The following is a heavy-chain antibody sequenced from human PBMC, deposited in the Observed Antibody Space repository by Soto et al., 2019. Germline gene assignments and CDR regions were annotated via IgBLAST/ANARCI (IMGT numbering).Heavy chain of an antibody. CDR3: ARDPLDADCSGGSCKPRYYYGMDV. Sequence: GASVKVSCKASGGTFSSYAISWVRQAPGQGLEWMGGIIPIFGTANYAQKFQGRVTITADESTSTAYMELSSLRSEDTAVYYCARDPLDADCSGGSCKPRYYYGMDVWGQGTTVTVS. V-gene: IGHV1-69*13. CDR2: IIPIFGTA. CDR1: GGTFSSYA. J-gene: IGHJ6*02. D-gene: IGHD2-15*01.